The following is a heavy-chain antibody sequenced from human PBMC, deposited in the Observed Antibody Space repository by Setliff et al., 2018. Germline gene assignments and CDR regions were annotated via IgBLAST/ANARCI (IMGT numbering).Heavy chain of an antibody. Sequence: GGSLRLSCEASTFTFTKYAVTWVRQAPGKGLEWVSSIHVSGGTTYYADSVKGRFTIFRDNSKNTLYLQMSSLRADDTAVYYCARDVFDFRTGEGGPWGQGTRVTVPQ. CDR2: IHVSGGTT. J-gene: IGHJ5*02. CDR3: ARDVFDFRTGEGGP. D-gene: IGHD3-3*01. V-gene: IGHV3-23*01. CDR1: TFTFTKYA.